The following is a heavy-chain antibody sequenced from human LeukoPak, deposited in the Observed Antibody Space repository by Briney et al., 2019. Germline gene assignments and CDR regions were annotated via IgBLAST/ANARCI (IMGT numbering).Heavy chain of an antibody. Sequence: SETLSLTCAVYGESFSAYYWSWIRQSPGKGLEWIAEINHRGDTNYNPSVKSRVTISIDTSKNQFSLKVRSLTAADTAVYYCARGPTISETGYFDFWGHGTLVTVSS. CDR1: GESFSAYY. V-gene: IGHV4-34*01. D-gene: IGHD1-1*01. J-gene: IGHJ4*03. CDR3: ARGPTISETGYFDF. CDR2: INHRGDT.